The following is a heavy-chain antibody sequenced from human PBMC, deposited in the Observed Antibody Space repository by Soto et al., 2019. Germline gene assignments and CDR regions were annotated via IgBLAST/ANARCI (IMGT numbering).Heavy chain of an antibody. Sequence: AALGNASRTLRLKCTFSGFSLSNSGMRVSWIRQPPGKALEWLARIDWDDDKFYSTSLKTRLTISKDTSKNQVVLTMTNMDPVDTATYYCARTQSRYYYGMDVWGQRTPATV. CDR1: GFSLSNSGMR. CDR3: ARTQSRYYYGMDV. CDR2: IDWDDDK. J-gene: IGHJ6*02. V-gene: IGHV2-70*04.